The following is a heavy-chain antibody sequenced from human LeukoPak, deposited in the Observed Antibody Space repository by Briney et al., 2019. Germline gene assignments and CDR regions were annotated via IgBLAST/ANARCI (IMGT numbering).Heavy chain of an antibody. CDR1: GFTFSSYW. CDR3: ARDVVSGQQLDVYGMDV. J-gene: IGHJ6*02. Sequence: GGSLRLSCAASGFTFSSYWMHWVRQAPGKGLVWVARINSDGRSTSYADSVKGRFTISRDNAKNTLYLQMNSLRAEDTAVYYCARDVVSGQQLDVYGMDVWGQGTTVTVSS. CDR2: INSDGRST. V-gene: IGHV3-74*01. D-gene: IGHD6-13*01.